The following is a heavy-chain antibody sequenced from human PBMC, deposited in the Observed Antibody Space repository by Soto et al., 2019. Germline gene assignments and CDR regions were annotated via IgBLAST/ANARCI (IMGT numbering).Heavy chain of an antibody. CDR3: ARGNRGSSWYGGGYYYYYGMDV. V-gene: IGHV4-4*02. D-gene: IGHD6-13*01. CDR2: IYHSGST. J-gene: IGHJ6*02. Sequence: KSSETLSLICAVSGGSISSSNWWSWVRQPPGKGLEWIGEIYHSGSTNYNPSLKSRVTISVDKSKNQFSLKLSSVTAADTAVYYCARGNRGSSWYGGGYYYYYGMDVWGQGTTVTVSS. CDR1: GGSISSSNW.